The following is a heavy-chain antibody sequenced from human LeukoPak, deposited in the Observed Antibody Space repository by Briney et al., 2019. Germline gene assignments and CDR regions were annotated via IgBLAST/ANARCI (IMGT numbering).Heavy chain of an antibody. CDR2: IKQDGSEK. D-gene: IGHD3-16*02. V-gene: IGHV3-7*01. J-gene: IGHJ4*02. Sequence: GGSLRLSCSASGFTFSTYTMNWVRQAPGKGLEWVANIKQDGSEKYYVESVKGRFIISRDNAKNSLYLQVNSLRAEDTAVYYCARETRYYDYVWGSYRRDFDYWGQGTLVTVSS. CDR3: ARETRYYDYVWGSYRRDFDY. CDR1: GFTFSTYT.